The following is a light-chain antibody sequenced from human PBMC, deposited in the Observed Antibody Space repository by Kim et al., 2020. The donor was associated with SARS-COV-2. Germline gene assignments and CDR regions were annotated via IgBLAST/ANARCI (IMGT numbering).Light chain of an antibody. J-gene: IGKJ2*01. V-gene: IGKV1-27*01. CDR1: QGFSNF. CDR3: QKYNSAPYT. CDR2: AAS. Sequence: ASVGNRLPLLFRARQGFSNFLAWYQQKPGKVPKLLIYAASTWQSGVPSRFSGSGSGTDFTLTISSLQPEDVATYYCQKYNSAPYTFGQGTKLEI.